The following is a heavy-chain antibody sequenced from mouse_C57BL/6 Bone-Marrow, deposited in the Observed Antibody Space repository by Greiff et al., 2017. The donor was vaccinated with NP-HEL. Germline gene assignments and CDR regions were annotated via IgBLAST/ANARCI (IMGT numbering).Heavy chain of an antibody. Sequence: QVQLKESGPGLVAPSQSLSITCTVSGFSLTSYGVDWVRQSPGKGLEWLGVIWGVGSTNYNSALKSRLSISKDNSKSQVFLKMNSPQTDDTAMYYCASGGPNGFAYWGQGTLVTVSA. CDR1: GFSLTSYG. CDR2: IWGVGST. V-gene: IGHV2-6*01. CDR3: ASGGPNGFAY. J-gene: IGHJ3*01.